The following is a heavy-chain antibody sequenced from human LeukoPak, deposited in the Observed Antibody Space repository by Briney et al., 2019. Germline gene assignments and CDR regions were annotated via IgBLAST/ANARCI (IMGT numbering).Heavy chain of an antibody. V-gene: IGHV4-4*02. CDR3: ARERDTSGWYYYFDY. J-gene: IGHJ4*02. Sequence: NPSETLSLTCAVSGGSITSGNWWTWVRQSPGKGLEWIGEIHHGGTTNYNPSLKSRVTISVDKSKNQFSLQLNSVTPEDTAVYYCARERDTSGWYYYFDYWGQGTLVTVSS. CDR2: IHHGGTT. CDR1: GGSITSGNW. D-gene: IGHD6-19*01.